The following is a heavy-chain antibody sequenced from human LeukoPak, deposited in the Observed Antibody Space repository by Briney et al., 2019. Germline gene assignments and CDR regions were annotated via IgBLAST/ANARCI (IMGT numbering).Heavy chain of an antibody. J-gene: IGHJ4*02. CDR1: GYTFTGYY. CDR3: ARDGGAYCGGDCYFADDY. V-gene: IGHV1-2*02. CDR2: INPNSGGT. D-gene: IGHD2-21*02. Sequence: ASVKVSCKASGYTFTGYYMHWARQAPGQGLEWMGWINPNSGGTDYAQKFQGRVTMTRDTSISTAYMELSRLRSDDTAVYYCARDGGAYCGGDCYFADDYWGQGTLVTVSP.